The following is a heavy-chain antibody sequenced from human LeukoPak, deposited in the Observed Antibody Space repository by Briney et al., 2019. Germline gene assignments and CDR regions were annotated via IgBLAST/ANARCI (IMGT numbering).Heavy chain of an antibody. D-gene: IGHD6-19*01. J-gene: IGHJ4*02. CDR3: ARPSGHSSGWYGY. Sequence: SETLSLTCTVSGGSISSSSYYWGWIRQPPGKGLEWIGSIYYSGSTYYNPSLKSRVTISVDTSKNQFSLKLSSVTAADTAVYYCARPSGHSSGWYGYWGQGTLVTVSS. CDR1: GGSISSSSYY. CDR2: IYYSGST. V-gene: IGHV4-39*01.